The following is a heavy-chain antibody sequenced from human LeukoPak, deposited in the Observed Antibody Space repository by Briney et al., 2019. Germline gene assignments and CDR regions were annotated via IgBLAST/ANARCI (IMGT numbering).Heavy chain of an antibody. CDR3: ARADYGDYGYYYGMDV. CDR2: IYSGGST. D-gene: IGHD4-17*01. J-gene: IGHJ6*02. CDR1: GFTVSSNY. V-gene: IGHV3-66*01. Sequence: GGSLRFSCAASGFTVSSNYMSWVRQAPGKGLEWVSVIYSGGSTYYADSVKGRFTISRDNSKNTLYLQMNSLRAEDTAVYYCARADYGDYGYYYGMDVWGQGTTVTVSS.